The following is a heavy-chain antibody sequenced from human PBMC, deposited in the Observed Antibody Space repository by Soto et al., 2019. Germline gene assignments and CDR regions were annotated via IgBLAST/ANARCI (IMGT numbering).Heavy chain of an antibody. V-gene: IGHV3-15*01. D-gene: IGHD2-21*01. Sequence: EVQLVESGGGLVKPGGSLRLSCAASGFTFSNAWMSWVRQAPGKGLEWVGRIKSKTDGGTTDYAAPVKGRFTISRDDSKNTLYLQMNSLKTEDTAVYYCTTDLIPNYYYYDMDVWGQGTTVTVSS. CDR2: IKSKTDGGTT. CDR1: GFTFSNAW. CDR3: TTDLIPNYYYYDMDV. J-gene: IGHJ6*02.